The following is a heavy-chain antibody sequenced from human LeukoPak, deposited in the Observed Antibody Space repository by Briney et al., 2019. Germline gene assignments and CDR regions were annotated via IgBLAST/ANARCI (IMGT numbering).Heavy chain of an antibody. V-gene: IGHV3-30*18. CDR1: GFTFSSYG. J-gene: IGHJ4*02. Sequence: GGSLRLSCAASGFTFSSYGMHWVRQAPGKGLEWVAVISYDGSNKYYADSVKGRFTISRDNSKNTPYLQMNSLRAEDTAVYYCAKDYGSSWYQEDWGQGTLVTVSS. CDR3: AKDYGSSWYQED. CDR2: ISYDGSNK. D-gene: IGHD6-13*01.